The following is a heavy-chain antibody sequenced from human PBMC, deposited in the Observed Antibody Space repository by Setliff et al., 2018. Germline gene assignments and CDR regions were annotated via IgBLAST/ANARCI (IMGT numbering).Heavy chain of an antibody. CDR2: IKSKAYGGTA. Sequence: PGGSLRLSCVGSGFGFSDAWMTWVRQAPGKGLEWVGHIKSKAYGGTADYATAVKGRFSISRDDSKDTVFLQMNSLKTEDTGTYYCSTGSDGWWGQGTLVTV. J-gene: IGHJ4*02. CDR3: STGSDGW. D-gene: IGHD2-15*01. V-gene: IGHV3-15*01. CDR1: GFGFSDAW.